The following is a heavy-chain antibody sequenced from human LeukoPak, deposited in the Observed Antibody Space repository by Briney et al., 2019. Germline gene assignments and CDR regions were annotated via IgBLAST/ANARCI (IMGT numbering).Heavy chain of an antibody. Sequence: PSETLSLTCTVSGGPISSYYWSWIRQPPGKGLEWIGYIYYSGSTNYNPSLKSRVTISLDTSKNQFSLKLSSVTAADTAVYYCARDGDSYGYAYWGQGTLVTVSS. D-gene: IGHD5-18*01. J-gene: IGHJ4*02. V-gene: IGHV4-59*01. CDR1: GGPISSYY. CDR2: IYYSGST. CDR3: ARDGDSYGYAY.